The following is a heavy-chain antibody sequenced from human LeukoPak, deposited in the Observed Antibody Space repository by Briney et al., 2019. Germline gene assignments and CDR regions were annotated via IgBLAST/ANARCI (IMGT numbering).Heavy chain of an antibody. V-gene: IGHV5-51*01. Sequence: GESLKISCKGSAYTFSTSWIAWVRQMPGKGLEWMGIIFPLDSDTRYSPSLQGQVTISVDKSISTAYLQWSSLKTSDTAIYYCATVGTTGTRWFDPWGQGTLVTVSS. J-gene: IGHJ5*02. CDR1: AYTFSTSW. D-gene: IGHD1-1*01. CDR2: IFPLDSDT. CDR3: ATVGTTGTRWFDP.